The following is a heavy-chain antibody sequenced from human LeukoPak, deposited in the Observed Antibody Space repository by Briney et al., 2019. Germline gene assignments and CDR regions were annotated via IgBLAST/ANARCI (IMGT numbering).Heavy chain of an antibody. CDR1: GFTFSSYW. CDR2: IKQDGSEK. D-gene: IGHD6-13*01. Sequence: GGTLRLSCAASGFTFSSYWMSWVRQAPGKGLEWVADIKQDGSEKYYVDSVKRRFTISRDNAKTSLYLQINSLRAEDTAVYYCARDRRGSSWYVHDAFDIWGQGTMVTVSS. V-gene: IGHV3-7*04. J-gene: IGHJ3*02. CDR3: ARDRRGSSWYVHDAFDI.